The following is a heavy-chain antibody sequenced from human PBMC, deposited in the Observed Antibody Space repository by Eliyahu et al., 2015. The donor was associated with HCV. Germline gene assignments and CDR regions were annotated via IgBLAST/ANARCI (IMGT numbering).Heavy chain of an antibody. J-gene: IGHJ3*02. V-gene: IGHV4-61*02. Sequence: QVQLQESGPGLVKPSQTLSLTYTVSGDSISSGNYYWSWIRQPAGKGLEWIWRVYFTGATPYNPSLKSRVTISLDTSKNQFSLKLTSVTAADTAMYYCARDADYTSGWYVMAFDIWGRGTIVTVSS. CDR1: GDSISSGNYY. CDR3: ARDADYTSGWYVMAFDI. CDR2: VYFTGAT. D-gene: IGHD6-19*01.